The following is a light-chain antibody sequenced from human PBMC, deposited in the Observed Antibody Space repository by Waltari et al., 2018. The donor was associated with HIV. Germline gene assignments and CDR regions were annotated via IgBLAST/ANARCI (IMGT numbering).Light chain of an antibody. CDR3: TSYTSSSTLVV. V-gene: IGLV2-14*01. Sequence: QSALTQPASVSGSLGQSITISCTGTSSDVGGYNYVSWYQHHPGKTPKLMSYEVTNRRSGVTNRFTGAKYGNTAALTSSGLQAEDESDYYCTSYTSSSTLVVFGGGTNLTVL. CDR2: EVT. CDR1: SSDVGGYNY. J-gene: IGLJ2*01.